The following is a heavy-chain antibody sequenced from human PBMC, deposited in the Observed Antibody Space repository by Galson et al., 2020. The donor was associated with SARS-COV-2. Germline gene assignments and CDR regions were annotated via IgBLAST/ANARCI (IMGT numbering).Heavy chain of an antibody. J-gene: IGHJ6*03. D-gene: IGHD4-17*01. CDR3: AREGSEDYGGNGAWLLGGYYYYYYMDV. CDR1: GYTFTSYY. V-gene: IGHV1-46*01. Sequence: ASVKVSCKASGYTFTSYYMHWVRQAPGQGLEWMGIINPSGGSTSYAQKFQGRVTMTRDTSTSTVYMELSSLRSEDTAVYYCAREGSEDYGGNGAWLLGGYYYYYYMDVWGKGTTVTVSS. CDR2: INPSGGST.